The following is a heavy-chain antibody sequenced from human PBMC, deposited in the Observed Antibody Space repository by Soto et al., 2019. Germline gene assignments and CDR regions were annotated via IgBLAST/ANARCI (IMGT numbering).Heavy chain of an antibody. CDR3: ARKEDSDSSGYPDWFDP. CDR2: IYYSGST. J-gene: IGHJ5*02. Sequence: WIRQPPGKGLEWIGYIYYSGSTKYNPSLKSRVTISVDTSKSQFSLKLTSVTAADTAIYYCARKEDSDSSGYPDWFDPWGQGTLVTVSS. D-gene: IGHD3-22*01. V-gene: IGHV4-59*01.